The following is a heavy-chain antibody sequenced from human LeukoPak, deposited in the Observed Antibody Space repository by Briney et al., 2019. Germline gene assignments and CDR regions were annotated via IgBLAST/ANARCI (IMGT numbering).Heavy chain of an antibody. Sequence: GGSLRLSCAASGFTFSSYAMSWVRQAPGKGLKWVSAISGSGGSTYYADSVKGRFTISRDNAKNTLYLQMNSLRAEDTAVYYCTRDREVYDLIGYWGQGTLVTVSS. J-gene: IGHJ4*02. CDR3: TRDREVYDLIGY. D-gene: IGHD3-3*01. V-gene: IGHV3-23*01. CDR1: GFTFSSYA. CDR2: ISGSGGST.